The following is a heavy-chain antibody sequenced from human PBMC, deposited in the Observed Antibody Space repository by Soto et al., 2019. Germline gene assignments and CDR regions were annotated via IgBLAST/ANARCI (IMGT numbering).Heavy chain of an antibody. CDR2: IYPGDSDT. Sequence: PGQSLKISCNGSADSFTSYWNGWVLQIPWKSLEWMGIIYPGDSDTRYSPSFQGQVTISADKSISTAYLQWSSLKASDTAMYYCARHLPYYDFWSGYFPGTPYGMDVWGQRTTVTGSS. D-gene: IGHD3-3*01. J-gene: IGHJ6*02. V-gene: IGHV5-51*01. CDR3: ARHLPYYDFWSGYFPGTPYGMDV. CDR1: ADSFTSYW.